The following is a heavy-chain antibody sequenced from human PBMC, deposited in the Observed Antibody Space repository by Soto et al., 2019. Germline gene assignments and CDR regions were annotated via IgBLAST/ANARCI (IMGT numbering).Heavy chain of an antibody. D-gene: IGHD3-10*01. CDR1: GGSFSGYY. CDR3: AGRYGSGVGATYFDY. V-gene: IGHV4-34*01. CDR2: INHSGST. J-gene: IGHJ4*02. Sequence: QVQLQQWGAGLLKPSETLSLTCAVYGGSFSGYYWSWIRQPPGKGLEWIGEINHSGSTNYNPSLKSRVTISVETYNNQFSVELSAVTAADTDVYYCAGRYGSGVGATYFDYWGQGTLVTVSS.